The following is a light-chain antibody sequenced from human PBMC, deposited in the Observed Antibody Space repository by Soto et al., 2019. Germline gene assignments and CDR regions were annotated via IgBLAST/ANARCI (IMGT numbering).Light chain of an antibody. Sequence: QSVLTQSPSASVTPGQRVTISCSGSRSNIGTYAVNWYQQLPGAAPTLLIFRNHQRPSGVPDRFSGSKSGTSASLAISGPQSEDEADYYCAAWDDSLRAVVFGGGIKVTVL. CDR3: AAWDDSLRAVV. J-gene: IGLJ2*01. CDR1: RSNIGTYA. V-gene: IGLV1-44*01. CDR2: RNH.